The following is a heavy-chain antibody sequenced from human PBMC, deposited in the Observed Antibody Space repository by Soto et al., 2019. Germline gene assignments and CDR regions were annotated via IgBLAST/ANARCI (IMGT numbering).Heavy chain of an antibody. J-gene: IGHJ4*02. D-gene: IGHD6-19*01. CDR3: ARPSGVAGPGIDY. Sequence: ISCKASGYTFSSYWIAWVRQMPGKGLEWVGIIYPGDSDTRYSPSLQGQVTISADKSISTAYLQWSSLKASDTAMYYCARPSGVAGPGIDYWGQGTLVTVSS. V-gene: IGHV5-51*01. CDR2: IYPGDSDT. CDR1: GYTFSSYW.